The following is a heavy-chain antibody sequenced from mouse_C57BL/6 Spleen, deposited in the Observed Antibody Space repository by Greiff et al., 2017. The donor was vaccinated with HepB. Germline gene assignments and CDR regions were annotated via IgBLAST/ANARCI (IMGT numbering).Heavy chain of an antibody. V-gene: IGHV1-19*01. J-gene: IGHJ4*01. CDR1: GYTFTDYY. Sequence: VQLQQSGPVLVKPGASVKMSCKASGYTFTDYYMNWVKQSHGKSLEWIGVINPYNGGTSYNQKFKGKATLTVDKSSSTAYMELNSLTSEDSAVYYCATRRDVGAMDYWGQGTSVTVSS. CDR2: INPYNGGT. D-gene: IGHD3-3*01. CDR3: ATRRDVGAMDY.